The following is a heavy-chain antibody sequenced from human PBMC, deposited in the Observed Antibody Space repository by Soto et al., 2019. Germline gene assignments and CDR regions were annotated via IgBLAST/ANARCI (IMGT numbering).Heavy chain of an antibody. CDR2: ISSSSSYI. D-gene: IGHD5-12*01. CDR1: GFTFSSYS. J-gene: IGHJ6*03. Sequence: GGSLRLSCAASGFTFSSYSMNWVRQAPGKGLEWVSSISSSSSYIYYADSVKGRFTISRDNAKNSLYLQMNSLRAEDTAVYYCARDQFFPEYSGYDRYYYYYMDVWGKGTTVTVSS. CDR3: ARDQFFPEYSGYDRYYYYYMDV. V-gene: IGHV3-21*01.